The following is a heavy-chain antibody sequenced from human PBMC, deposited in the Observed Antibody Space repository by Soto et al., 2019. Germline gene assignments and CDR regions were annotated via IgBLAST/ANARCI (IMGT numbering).Heavy chain of an antibody. V-gene: IGHV4-31*03. Sequence: SETLSLTCTVSGDSISVGYYWSWIRQHPGKGLEWIGYVSPSGTTYYSPSLKSRVSISTDTSKNQFSLEVSSVTAADTAVYYCARDRGSYGMDVWGQGTTVTVSS. CDR1: GDSISVGYY. CDR3: ARDRGSYGMDV. CDR2: VSPSGTT. J-gene: IGHJ6*02.